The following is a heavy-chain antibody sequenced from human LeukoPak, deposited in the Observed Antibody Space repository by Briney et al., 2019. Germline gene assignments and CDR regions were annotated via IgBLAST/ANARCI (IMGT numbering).Heavy chain of an antibody. J-gene: IGHJ4*02. CDR1: GFTFSSYG. Sequence: GGSLRLSCAASGFTFSSYGMHWVRQAPGKGLEWVAFIRYDGSNKYYADSVKGRFTVSRDNSKNTLYLQMNSLRAEDTAVYYCAKDMDYSNLGFDYWGQGTLVTVSS. V-gene: IGHV3-30*02. CDR3: AKDMDYSNLGFDY. D-gene: IGHD4-11*01. CDR2: IRYDGSNK.